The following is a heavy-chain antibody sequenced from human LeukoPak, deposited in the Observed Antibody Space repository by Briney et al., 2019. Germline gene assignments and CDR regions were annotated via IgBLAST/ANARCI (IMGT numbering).Heavy chain of an antibody. V-gene: IGHV3-21*01. Sequence: PGGSLRLSCAASGFTFSSYAMSWVRQAPGKGLEWVSSISSSSSYIYYADSVKGRFTISRDNAKNSLYLQMNSLRAEDTAVYYCATPNNIDAFDIWGQGTMVTVSS. CDR3: ATPNNIDAFDI. CDR2: ISSSSSYI. J-gene: IGHJ3*02. D-gene: IGHD1-14*01. CDR1: GFTFSSYA.